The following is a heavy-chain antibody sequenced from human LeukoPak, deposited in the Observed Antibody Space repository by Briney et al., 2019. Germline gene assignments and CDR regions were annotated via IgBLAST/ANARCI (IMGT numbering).Heavy chain of an antibody. CDR2: IYTSGST. J-gene: IGHJ5*02. D-gene: IGHD2-2*01. Sequence: SETLSLTCTVSNGSVSPYYWSWIRQPAGQGLEWIGRIYTSGSTNYNPSLKSRVTMSVDTSKNQFSLKLSSVTAADTAVYYCARTYCSSTSCFRSDFNWFDPWGQGTLVTVSS. CDR1: NGSVSPYY. V-gene: IGHV4-4*07. CDR3: ARTYCSSTSCFRSDFNWFDP.